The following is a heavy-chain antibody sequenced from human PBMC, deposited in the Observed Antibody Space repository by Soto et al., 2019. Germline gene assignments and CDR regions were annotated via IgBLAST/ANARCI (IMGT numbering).Heavy chain of an antibody. Sequence: GASVKVSCKASGYTFTSYGISWVRQVPGQGLEWMGWISAYNGNTNYAQKLQGRVTMTTDTSTSTAYMELRSLRSDDTAVYYCARRRIAARRLGSDYWGQGTLVTVSS. CDR1: GYTFTSYG. D-gene: IGHD6-6*01. J-gene: IGHJ4*02. V-gene: IGHV1-18*04. CDR2: ISAYNGNT. CDR3: ARRRIAARRLGSDY.